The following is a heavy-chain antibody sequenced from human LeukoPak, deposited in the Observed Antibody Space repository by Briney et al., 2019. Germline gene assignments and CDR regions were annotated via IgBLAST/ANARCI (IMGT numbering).Heavy chain of an antibody. J-gene: IGHJ4*02. V-gene: IGHV5-51*01. CDR1: GYSFSNYW. Sequence: GESLKISCQGSGYSFSNYWIGWVRQMPGKGLEWLGIIYPGDSDTRYSPYFQGQVTISADKSISTAYLQWSSLKASDTAMYYRARRYSSSEIFDYCGQGTLVTVSS. CDR2: IYPGDSDT. D-gene: IGHD6-19*01. CDR3: ARRYSSSEIFDY.